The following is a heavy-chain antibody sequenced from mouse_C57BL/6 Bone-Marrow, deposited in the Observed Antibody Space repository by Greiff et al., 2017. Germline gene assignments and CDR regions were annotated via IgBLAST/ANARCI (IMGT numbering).Heavy chain of an antibody. D-gene: IGHD2-5*01. Sequence: VQLQQSGAELVRPGTSVKVSCKASGYAFTNYLIEWVKQRPGQGLEWIGVINPGSGGTNYNEKFKGKATLTADKSSSTACMQLSSLTSEDSAVYFCARRDSNYPAWFAYWGQGTLVTVSA. CDR3: ARRDSNYPAWFAY. CDR1: GYAFTNYL. J-gene: IGHJ3*01. V-gene: IGHV1-54*01. CDR2: INPGSGGT.